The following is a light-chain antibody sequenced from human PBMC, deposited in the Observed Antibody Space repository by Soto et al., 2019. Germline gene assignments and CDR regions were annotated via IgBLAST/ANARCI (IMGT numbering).Light chain of an antibody. CDR3: SSHAGSINVA. Sequence: QSALTQPPSASGSPGQSVTISCTGTSSDVGGYNYVSWYQQHPGKAPKLMIYEVSKRPPGVPDRFSGSKSGNTASLTVSGLRADDEADYYCSSHAGSINVAFGGGTKVTVL. CDR2: EVS. V-gene: IGLV2-8*01. CDR1: SSDVGGYNY. J-gene: IGLJ2*01.